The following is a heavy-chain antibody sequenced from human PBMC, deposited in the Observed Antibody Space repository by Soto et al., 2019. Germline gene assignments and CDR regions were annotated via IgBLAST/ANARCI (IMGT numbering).Heavy chain of an antibody. D-gene: IGHD5-18*01. CDR2: IYYSGST. V-gene: IGHV4-59*01. J-gene: IGHJ4*02. Sequence: SETLSLTCTVSGGSISSYYWSWIRQPPGKGLEWIGYIYYSGSTNYNPSLKSRVTISVDTSKNQFSLKLSSVTAADTAVYYCARGIYSYGYFDYWGQGTLVTVSS. CDR3: ARGIYSYGYFDY. CDR1: GGSISSYY.